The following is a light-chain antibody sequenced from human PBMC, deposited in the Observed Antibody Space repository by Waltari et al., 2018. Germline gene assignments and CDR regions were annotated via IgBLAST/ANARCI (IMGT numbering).Light chain of an antibody. Sequence: QLTQSPSSLSASVGDEITITCQVSQAIYDFLSWYQQKPGQAPRLLIYHASNLETGVPSRFSGSGYGTQFSLTISGLLPEDFATYYCLQFDTAWLSFGGGTKVEIK. CDR3: LQFDTAWLS. J-gene: IGKJ4*01. CDR1: QAIYDF. V-gene: IGKV1-33*01. CDR2: HAS.